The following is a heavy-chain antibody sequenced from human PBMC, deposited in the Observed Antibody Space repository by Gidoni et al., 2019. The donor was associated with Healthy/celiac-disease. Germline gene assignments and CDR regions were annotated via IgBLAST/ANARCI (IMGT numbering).Heavy chain of an antibody. CDR2: IYYSGST. V-gene: IGHV4-39*01. CDR3: AITEDIVVVPAATSNWFDP. CDR1: GGSISSSSYY. D-gene: IGHD2-2*01. Sequence: QLPLQASGPGLVKPSETLSLTCPVSGGSISSSSYYWGWIRQPPGKGLEWIGSIYYSGSTYYNPSLKSRVTISVDTSKNQFSLKLSSVTAADTAVYYCAITEDIVVVPAATSNWFDPWGQGTLVTVSS. J-gene: IGHJ5*02.